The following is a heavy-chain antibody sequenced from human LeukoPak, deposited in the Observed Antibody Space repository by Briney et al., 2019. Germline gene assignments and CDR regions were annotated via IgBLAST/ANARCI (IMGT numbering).Heavy chain of an antibody. CDR2: INAGNGNT. Sequence: ASVKVSCKASGYTFTNYPIHWVRQAPGPRLEWMGWINAGNGNTKYSEKFQGRVTITRDTSARMACMELSSLRSEDTAVYYCARANDFWSGYYNYGMDVWGQGTTVTVSS. CDR1: GYTFTNYP. J-gene: IGHJ6*02. CDR3: ARANDFWSGYYNYGMDV. D-gene: IGHD3-3*01. V-gene: IGHV1-3*01.